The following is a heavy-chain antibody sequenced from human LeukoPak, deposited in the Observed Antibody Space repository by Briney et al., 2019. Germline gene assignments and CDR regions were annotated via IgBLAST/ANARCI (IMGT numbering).Heavy chain of an antibody. J-gene: IGHJ3*02. D-gene: IGHD7-27*01. V-gene: IGHV1-2*02. CDR1: GYTFTDYF. Sequence: ASVKVSCKASGYTFTDYFIRWVRQAPGQGLEWMGWIGPKRGDTSYLQRFQGRVTVTRDTSISTAYMELSRLRSDDTAVYYCGINRLGKALDMWGQGTMVTVSS. CDR2: IGPKRGDT. CDR3: GINRLGKALDM.